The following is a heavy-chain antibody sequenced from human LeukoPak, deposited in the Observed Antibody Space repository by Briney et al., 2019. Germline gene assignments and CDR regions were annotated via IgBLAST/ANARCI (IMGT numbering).Heavy chain of an antibody. Sequence: GESLKISCKGSGYRFTSYWIGWVRQMPGKGLEWMGIIYPGDSDARYSPSFQGQVTISADKSISTAYLQWNSLKASDTAMYYCATTVVIAATTSEDAFDIWGQGTMVTVSS. CDR3: ATTVVIAATTSEDAFDI. D-gene: IGHD2-15*01. J-gene: IGHJ3*02. CDR1: GYRFTSYW. V-gene: IGHV5-51*01. CDR2: IYPGDSDA.